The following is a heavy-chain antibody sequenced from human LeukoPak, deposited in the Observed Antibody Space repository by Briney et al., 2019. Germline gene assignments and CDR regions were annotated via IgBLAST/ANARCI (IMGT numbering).Heavy chain of an antibody. V-gene: IGHV1-46*01. CDR3: ARNRWSGSYLGAFDY. D-gene: IGHD1-26*01. CDR1: GYTFTSYY. J-gene: IGHJ4*02. CDR2: INPSGGST. Sequence: ASVKVSCKASGYTFTSYYMHWVRQAPGQGLEWMGIINPSGGSTSYAQKFQGRVTMTRDTSTSTVYMELSSLRSEDTAVYYCARNRWSGSYLGAFDYWGQGTLVTVSS.